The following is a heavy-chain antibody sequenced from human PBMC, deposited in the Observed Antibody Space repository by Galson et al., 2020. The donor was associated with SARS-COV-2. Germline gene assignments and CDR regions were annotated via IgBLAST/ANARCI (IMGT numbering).Heavy chain of an antibody. CDR3: AREGDISAVGGMDV. D-gene: IGHD3-9*01. CDR2: IWYDGSNK. J-gene: IGHJ6*04. V-gene: IGHV3-33*01. CDR1: GFTFSSYG. Sequence: GESLKISCAASGFTFSSYGMHWVRQAPGKGLEWVAVIWYDGSNKYYADSVKGRFTISRDNSKNTLYLQMNSLRAEDTAVYYCAREGDISAVGGMDVWGKGTTVTVSS.